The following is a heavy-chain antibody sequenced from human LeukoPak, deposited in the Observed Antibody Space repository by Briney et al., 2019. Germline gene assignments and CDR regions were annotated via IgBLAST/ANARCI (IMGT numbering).Heavy chain of an antibody. D-gene: IGHD2-8*02. J-gene: IGHJ4*02. Sequence: PGGSLRLSCAASGFTFSDYYMSWIRQAPGKGPEWVANIKQDGSERYYVHSVKGRFTISRDNAKNSLYLQMNSLRAEDTAVYYCARDGGHSTDLDYWGQGILVTVSS. CDR1: GFTFSDYY. V-gene: IGHV3-7*01. CDR3: ARDGGHSTDLDY. CDR2: IKQDGSER.